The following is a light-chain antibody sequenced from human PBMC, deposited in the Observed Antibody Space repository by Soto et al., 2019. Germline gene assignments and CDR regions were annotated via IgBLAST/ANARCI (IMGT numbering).Light chain of an antibody. Sequence: QSVLTQPPSASGTPGQRVTISCSGSSSNIGSNTVNWYQQLPGTAPTLLIYSNNHRPSGVPDRFSGSKSGTSASLAISGLQSEEEADYYWAAWDDSLNGYVVGTGTKLTVL. V-gene: IGLV1-44*01. CDR2: SNN. CDR1: SSNIGSNT. CDR3: AAWDDSLNGYV. J-gene: IGLJ1*01.